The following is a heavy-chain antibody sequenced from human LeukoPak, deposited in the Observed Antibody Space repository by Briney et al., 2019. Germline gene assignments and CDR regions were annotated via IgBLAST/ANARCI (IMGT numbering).Heavy chain of an antibody. CDR2: ISYDGGNK. V-gene: IGHV3-30-3*01. D-gene: IGHD2-2*02. J-gene: IGHJ5*02. CDR1: GFTFSTYA. Sequence: QSGGSLRLSCAVSGFTFSTYAMHWVRQVPVKGLEWVAVISYDGGNKYYADSVKGRFTISRDNAKNTLYLQMNSLRAEDTAVYYCASFPVVPAAIGKNWFDPWGQGTLVTVSS. CDR3: ASFPVVPAAIGKNWFDP.